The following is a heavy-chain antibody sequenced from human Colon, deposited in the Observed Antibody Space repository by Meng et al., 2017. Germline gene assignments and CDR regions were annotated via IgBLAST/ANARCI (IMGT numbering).Heavy chain of an antibody. CDR1: GFIFNNYR. CDR3: VREEYDPRDF. V-gene: IGHV3-21*01. Sequence: EVQLVESGGGLVEPGGSLRVSCAATGFIFNNYRMNWVRQAPGKGLEWVSVIDYGGISTYYADSVKGRFTISRDNAKNSVSLQMNNLRAEDTAVYYCVREEYDPRDFWGQGTLVTVSS. CDR2: IDYGGIST. J-gene: IGHJ4*02. D-gene: IGHD3-16*01.